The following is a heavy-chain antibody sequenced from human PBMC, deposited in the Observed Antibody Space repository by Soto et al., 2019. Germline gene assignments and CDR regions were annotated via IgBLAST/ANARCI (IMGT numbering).Heavy chain of an antibody. J-gene: IGHJ4*02. CDR3: ARTRKAIVVVVAATGFDY. CDR1: GYTFTSYG. Sequence: QVQLVQSGAEVKKPGASVKVSCKASGYTFTSYGISWVRQAPGQGLEWMGWISAYNGNTNYAQKLQGRVTMTTDTSTSTAQMKLRSVGSDETAVYYCARTRKAIVVVVAATGFDYWGQGTLVTVSS. D-gene: IGHD2-15*01. CDR2: ISAYNGNT. V-gene: IGHV1-18*01.